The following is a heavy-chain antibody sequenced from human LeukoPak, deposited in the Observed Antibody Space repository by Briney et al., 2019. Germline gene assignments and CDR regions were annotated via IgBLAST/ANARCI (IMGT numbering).Heavy chain of an antibody. CDR3: ARGDCSATSCYYFDY. J-gene: IGHJ4*02. CDR1: GFRFSGHY. Sequence: GGSLRLSCAASGFRFSGHYMSWIRQAPGKGLEWVSYISSTITTTYYADSVKGRFTISRDNAKNSLYFQMSSLRADDTAVYYCARGDCSATSCYYFDYWGQGALVTVSS. CDR2: ISSTITTT. D-gene: IGHD2-2*01. V-gene: IGHV3-11*04.